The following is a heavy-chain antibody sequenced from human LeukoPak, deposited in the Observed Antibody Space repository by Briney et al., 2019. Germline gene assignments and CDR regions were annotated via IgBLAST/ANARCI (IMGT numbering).Heavy chain of an antibody. D-gene: IGHD3-16*02. V-gene: IGHV1-18*01. J-gene: IGHJ3*02. Sequence: ASVKVSRKASGYTFTSYGISWVRQAPGQGLEWMGWISAYNGNTNYAQKLQGRVTMTTDTSTSTAYMELRSLRSDDTAVYYCARAPGRSYYDYVWGSYRPDAFDIWGQGTMVTVSS. CDR3: ARAPGRSYYDYVWGSYRPDAFDI. CDR1: GYTFTSYG. CDR2: ISAYNGNT.